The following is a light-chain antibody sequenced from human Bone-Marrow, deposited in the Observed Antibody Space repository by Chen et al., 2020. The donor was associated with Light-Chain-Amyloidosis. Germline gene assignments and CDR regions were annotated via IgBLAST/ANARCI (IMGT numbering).Light chain of an antibody. CDR3: CSYAGSSTPWV. V-gene: IGLV2-23*01. CDR1: SSDVGSYNL. CDR2: EDI. Sequence: QSALTQPASVSGPPGQSTPFPSPVPSSDVGSYNLVSWYQQHPGKAPKLMIYEDIKRPSGVSNRFSGSKSGNTASLTISGLQAEDEADYYCCSYAGSSTPWVFGGGTKLTVL. J-gene: IGLJ3*02.